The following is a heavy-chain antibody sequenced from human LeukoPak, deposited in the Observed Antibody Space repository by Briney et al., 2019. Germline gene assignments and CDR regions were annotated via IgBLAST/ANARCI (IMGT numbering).Heavy chain of an antibody. CDR3: ALLAVASDFDY. CDR1: GFPFSIYE. J-gene: IGHJ4*02. D-gene: IGHD6-19*01. Sequence: PGGSLRLSRGVFGFPFSIYEMNWVRQAPGKGLEWVSNIASSGTTRYYADSVKGRFSISRDNAKGSLYLQMNRLRVEDTAVYYCALLAVASDFDYWGQGALVTVSS. V-gene: IGHV3-48*03. CDR2: IASSGTTR.